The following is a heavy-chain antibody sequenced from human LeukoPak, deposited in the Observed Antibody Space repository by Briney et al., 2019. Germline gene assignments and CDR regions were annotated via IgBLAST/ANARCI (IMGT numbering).Heavy chain of an antibody. CDR1: GFTFGNAW. V-gene: IGHV3-15*01. D-gene: IGHD3-22*01. CDR2: IRSKTDGGTA. J-gene: IGHJ4*02. Sequence: GGSLRFSCAASGFTFGNAWMSWVRQAPGKGLEWVGRIRSKTDGGTADYAAPVKGRFTISRDDSKNTLSLQMNSLKTEDTAVYYCVQGGWLDYWGQGTLVTVSS. CDR3: VQGGWLDY.